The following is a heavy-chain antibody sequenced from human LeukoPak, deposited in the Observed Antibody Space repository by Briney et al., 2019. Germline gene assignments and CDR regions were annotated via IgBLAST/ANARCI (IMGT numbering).Heavy chain of an antibody. Sequence: GASVKVSCKASGYTVTSYDINWVRQATGQGLEWMGWMNPNSGNTGYAQKFQGRVTMTRNTSISTAYMELSSLRSEDTAVYYCARGSKRYSNYLDAFDIWGQGTMVTVSS. D-gene: IGHD4-11*01. CDR3: ARGSKRYSNYLDAFDI. CDR2: MNPNSGNT. J-gene: IGHJ3*02. CDR1: GYTVTSYD. V-gene: IGHV1-8*01.